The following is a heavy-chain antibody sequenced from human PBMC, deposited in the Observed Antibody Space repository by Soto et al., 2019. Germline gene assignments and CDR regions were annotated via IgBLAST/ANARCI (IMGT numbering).Heavy chain of an antibody. Sequence: QVQLQESGPGLVKPSETLSLTCTVSGGSISSYYWSWIRQPPGKGLEWIGYIYYSGSTNYNPSLNSPVTISXXTXKXQFSRKLSSVTAADTAVYYCAGRQLERPYYYYGMDVWGQGTTVTVSS. CDR2: IYYSGST. J-gene: IGHJ6*02. CDR1: GGSISSYY. D-gene: IGHD1-1*01. CDR3: AGRQLERPYYYYGMDV. V-gene: IGHV4-59*08.